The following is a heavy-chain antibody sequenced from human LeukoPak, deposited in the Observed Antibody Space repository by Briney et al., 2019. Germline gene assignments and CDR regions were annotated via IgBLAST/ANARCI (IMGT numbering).Heavy chain of an antibody. CDR1: GYTLTELS. D-gene: IGHD3-22*01. V-gene: IGHV1-24*01. J-gene: IGHJ4*02. Sequence: ASVKVSCKVSGYTLTELSMHWVRQAPGKGLEWMGGFDPEDDETIYAQKFQGRVTMTEDTSTDTAYMELSSLRSEDTAVHYCATRTDYYDSSGYYDYWGQGTLVTVSS. CDR2: FDPEDDET. CDR3: ATRTDYYDSSGYYDY.